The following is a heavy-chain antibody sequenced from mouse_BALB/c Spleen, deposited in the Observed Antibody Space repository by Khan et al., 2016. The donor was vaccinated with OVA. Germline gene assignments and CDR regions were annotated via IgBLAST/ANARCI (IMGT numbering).Heavy chain of an antibody. CDR2: ISTFYGDA. J-gene: IGHJ3*01. V-gene: IGHV1S137*01. CDR1: GFTFTDFA. Sequence: QVQLQQSGAELVRPGVSVKISCKGSGFTFTDFAMHWVKQSHAKSLEWIGVISTFYGDATYNQMFKDKATMTVDKSSSTAYVELVSLTSEDSAIRYCVRGSGNRRFAYWGQGTLVTVSA. CDR3: VRGSGNRRFAY. D-gene: IGHD1-3*01.